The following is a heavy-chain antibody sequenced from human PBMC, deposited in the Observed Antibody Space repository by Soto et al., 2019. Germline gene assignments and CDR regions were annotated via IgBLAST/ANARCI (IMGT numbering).Heavy chain of an antibody. CDR3: AKGYSYGYHYFDY. J-gene: IGHJ4*02. V-gene: IGHV3-23*01. CDR2: ISGSGGST. Sequence: EVQLLESGGGLVQPGGSLRLSCAASGFTFSSYAMSWVRQAPGKGLEWVSAISGSGGSTYYADSVKGRFTISRDNSKNTLYLQMNSLGAEDTAVYYCAKGYSYGYHYFDYWGQGTLVTVSS. D-gene: IGHD5-18*01. CDR1: GFTFSSYA.